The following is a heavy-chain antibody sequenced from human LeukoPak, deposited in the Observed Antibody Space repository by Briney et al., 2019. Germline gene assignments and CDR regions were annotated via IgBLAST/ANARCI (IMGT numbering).Heavy chain of an antibody. J-gene: IGHJ4*02. CDR2: INPKSGGT. D-gene: IGHD6-6*01. CDR3: AREYSSSSGRLFDY. V-gene: IGHV1-2*02. Sequence: ASVEVSCKASGYTFTGYYMHWVRQAPGQGLEWMGWINPKSGGTNYAQKFQGRVTMTRDTSISTAYMELSGLRSDDTAVYYCAREYSSSSGRLFDYWGPGTLVTVSS. CDR1: GYTFTGYY.